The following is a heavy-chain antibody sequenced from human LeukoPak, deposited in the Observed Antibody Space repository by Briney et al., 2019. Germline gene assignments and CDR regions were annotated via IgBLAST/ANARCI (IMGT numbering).Heavy chain of an antibody. V-gene: IGHV3-30*18. CDR3: AKHRVGYCSGGSCYSEAYWYDP. J-gene: IGHJ5*02. D-gene: IGHD2-15*01. Sequence: GGSLRLSCAASGFTFSSYGMHWVRQAPGKGLEWVAIISYDGSNKYYADSVQGRFTISRDNSKNTLYLQMNSLRAEDTAVYYCAKHRVGYCSGGSCYSEAYWYDPWGQGTLVTVSS. CDR1: GFTFSSYG. CDR2: ISYDGSNK.